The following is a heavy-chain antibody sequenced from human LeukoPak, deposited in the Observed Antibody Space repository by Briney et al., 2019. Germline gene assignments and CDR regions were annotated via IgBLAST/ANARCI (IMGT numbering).Heavy chain of an antibody. Sequence: SETLSLTCTVSGGSISSYYWSWIRQPAGKGLEWIGRIYTSGNTNYNPSLKSRVTMSVDTSKNQFSLKLTSVTAADTAVYYCARDKEDYSGSGSYYSLSWGQGTLVTVSS. CDR3: ARDKEDYSGSGSYYSLS. CDR2: IYTSGNT. CDR1: GGSISSYY. D-gene: IGHD3-10*01. J-gene: IGHJ5*02. V-gene: IGHV4-4*07.